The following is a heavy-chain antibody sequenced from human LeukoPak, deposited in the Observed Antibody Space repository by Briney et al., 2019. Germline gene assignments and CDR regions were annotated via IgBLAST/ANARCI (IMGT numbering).Heavy chain of an antibody. CDR1: GYTFTSYD. Sequence: ASVKVSCKASGYTFTSYDINWVRQATGQGLEWMGWMNPNSGNTGYAQKFQGRVTMTRNTSISTAYMELGSLRSEDTAVYYCARGGRRITIFEGWGQGTLVTVSS. D-gene: IGHD3-3*01. V-gene: IGHV1-8*01. CDR2: MNPNSGNT. CDR3: ARGGRRITIFEG. J-gene: IGHJ4*02.